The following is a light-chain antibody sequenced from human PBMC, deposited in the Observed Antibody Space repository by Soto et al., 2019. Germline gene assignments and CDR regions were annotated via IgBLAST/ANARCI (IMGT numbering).Light chain of an antibody. CDR3: QQYNNWPLRIT. CDR1: QSVSSN. V-gene: IGKV3-15*01. CDR2: GAS. Sequence: ILMTQSPATLSVSPGERATLSCRASQSVSSNLAWYQQKPGQAPRLLIYGASTRATGIPARFSGSGSGTEFTLTISSLQSEDFAVYYCQQYNNWPLRITFGQGTRLETK. J-gene: IGKJ5*01.